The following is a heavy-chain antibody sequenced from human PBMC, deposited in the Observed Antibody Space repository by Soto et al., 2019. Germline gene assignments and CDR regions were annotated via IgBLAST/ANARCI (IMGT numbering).Heavy chain of an antibody. J-gene: IGHJ4*02. V-gene: IGHV1-69*13. CDR3: ARSIPGIAAAGPQPYYYFDY. D-gene: IGHD6-13*01. Sequence: SVKVSCKASGGTFSSYAISWVRQAPGQGLEWMGGIIPIFGTANYAQKFQGRVTITADESTSTAYMELSSLRSEDTAVYYCARSIPGIAAAGPQPYYYFDYWGQGTLVTVSS. CDR2: IIPIFGTA. CDR1: GGTFSSYA.